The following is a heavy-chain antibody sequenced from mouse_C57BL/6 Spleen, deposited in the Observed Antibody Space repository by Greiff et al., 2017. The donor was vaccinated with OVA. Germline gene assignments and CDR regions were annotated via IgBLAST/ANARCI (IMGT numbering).Heavy chain of an antibody. J-gene: IGHJ2*01. D-gene: IGHD1-1*01. CDR2: IDPSDSYT. V-gene: IGHV1-69*01. CDR1: GYTFTSYW. CDR3: ARGVITTVVATNYFDY. Sequence: QVQLQQPGAELVMPGASVKLSCKASGYTFTSYWMHWVKQRPGHGLEWIGEIDPSDSYTNYNQKFKGKSTLTVEKSSSTAYMQLSSLTSEDSAVYYCARGVITTVVATNYFDYWGQGTTLTVSS.